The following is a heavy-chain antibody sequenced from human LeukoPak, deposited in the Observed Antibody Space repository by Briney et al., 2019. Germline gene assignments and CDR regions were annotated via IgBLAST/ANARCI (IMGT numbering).Heavy chain of an antibody. Sequence: GESLKISCQGSGYSFASYWIGWVRQMPGKGLEWMGIIYPGDSDTTYSPSFQGQVTISADKSISTAYLQWSSLKASDTAMYYCARRDGYCSSTSCYADYYYGMDVWGQGTTVTVSS. CDR3: ARRDGYCSSTSCYADYYYGMDV. CDR2: IYPGDSDT. V-gene: IGHV5-51*01. D-gene: IGHD2-2*01. J-gene: IGHJ6*02. CDR1: GYSFASYW.